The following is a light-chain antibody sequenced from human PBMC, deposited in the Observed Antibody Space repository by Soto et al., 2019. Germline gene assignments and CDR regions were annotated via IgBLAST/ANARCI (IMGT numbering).Light chain of an antibody. CDR1: QNINSKY. V-gene: IGKV3-20*01. Sequence: EIVLTQSPGTLSLSPGERATLSCRASQNINSKYLAWYQQKPGQAPRLLIYGTSNRATGIPDRFSGSESGTDFTLTITRLEPEDFAVYYCQQYASSPLGPTFGPGTKVDIK. J-gene: IGKJ3*01. CDR2: GTS. CDR3: QQYASSPLGPT.